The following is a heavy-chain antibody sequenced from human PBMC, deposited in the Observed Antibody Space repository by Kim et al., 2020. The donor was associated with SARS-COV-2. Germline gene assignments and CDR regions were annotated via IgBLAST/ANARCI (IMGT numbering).Heavy chain of an antibody. Sequence: GGSLRLSCVASGFTFSSYGMHWVRQAPGKGLEWVAVIWYDGSNKYYADSVKGRFTISRDNSKNTLYLQMNSLRAEDTAVYYCAKDHRRYCSSTSCWMDVWGQGTTVTVSS. V-gene: IGHV3-33*06. CDR2: IWYDGSNK. J-gene: IGHJ6*02. D-gene: IGHD2-2*01. CDR3: AKDHRRYCSSTSCWMDV. CDR1: GFTFSSYG.